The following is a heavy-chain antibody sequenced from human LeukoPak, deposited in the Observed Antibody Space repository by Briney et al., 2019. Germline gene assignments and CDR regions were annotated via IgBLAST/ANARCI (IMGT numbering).Heavy chain of an antibody. CDR3: ARVPYYYDSSGQGYSDY. V-gene: IGHV3-66*01. J-gene: IGHJ4*02. Sequence: GGSLRLSCAASGFTVSSNYMSWVRQAPGKGLEWVSVIYSGGSTYYADSVKGRFTISRDNSKNTLYLQMNSLRAEDTAVYYCARVPYYYDSSGQGYSDYWGQGTLVTVSS. D-gene: IGHD3-22*01. CDR1: GFTVSSNY. CDR2: IYSGGST.